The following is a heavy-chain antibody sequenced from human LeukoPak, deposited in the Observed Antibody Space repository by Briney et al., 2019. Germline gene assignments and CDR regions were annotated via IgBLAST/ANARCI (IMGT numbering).Heavy chain of an antibody. J-gene: IGHJ4*02. CDR1: GFTFSSYW. V-gene: IGHV3-74*01. CDR2: INGDGSST. D-gene: IGHD2-15*01. Sequence: SGGSLRLSCAASGFTFSSYWMYWVRQAPGKGLVWASRINGDGSSTNYADSVKGRFTISRDNAKNTLYLQMNSLRAEDTAVYYCARSPGQCSGGSCATGYWGQGTLVTVSS. CDR3: ARSPGQCSGGSCATGY.